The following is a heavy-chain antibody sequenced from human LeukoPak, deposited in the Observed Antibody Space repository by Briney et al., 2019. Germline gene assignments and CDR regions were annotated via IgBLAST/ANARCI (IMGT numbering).Heavy chain of an antibody. D-gene: IGHD3-16*01. CDR2: ISADGST. V-gene: IGHV3-23*01. CDR1: GFTFRTNA. J-gene: IGHJ4*02. Sequence: GGSLRLSCEASGFTFRTNAMYWVRQAPGKGLEWISSISADGSTYYAGSVGGRFTLYRDNSKNTLFLYMSSLRVEDTALYYCAKGSNSDPNGLTDYWGQGTLVTVSS. CDR3: AKGSNSDPNGLTDY.